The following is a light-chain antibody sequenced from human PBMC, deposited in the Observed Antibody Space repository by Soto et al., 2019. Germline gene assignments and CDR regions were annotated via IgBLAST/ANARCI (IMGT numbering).Light chain of an antibody. CDR3: QSYDSSLSGVV. V-gene: IGLV1-40*01. Sequence: QSVLTQPPSVSGAPGQRVTIYCTGSSSNIGAGYDVHWYQQLPGTAPKLLIYGNSKRPSGVPDRFSGSKSGTSASLAITGLKAEDEADYYCQSYDSSLSGVVFGVGTKLTVL. CDR1: SSNIGAGYD. CDR2: GNS. J-gene: IGLJ2*01.